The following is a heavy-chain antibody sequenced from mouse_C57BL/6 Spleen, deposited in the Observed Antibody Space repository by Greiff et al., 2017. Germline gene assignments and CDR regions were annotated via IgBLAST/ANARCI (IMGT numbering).Heavy chain of an antibody. CDR3: ARPGPYYYAMDY. CDR1: GYTFTSYW. D-gene: IGHD3-2*02. Sequence: QVQLQQPGAELVKPGASVKMSCKASGYTFTSYWITWVKQRPGQGLEWIGDIYPGSGSTNYNEKFKSKATLTVDTSSGTAYMQLSSLTFEDSAVYYCARPGPYYYAMDYWGQGTSVTVSS. J-gene: IGHJ4*01. CDR2: IYPGSGST. V-gene: IGHV1-55*01.